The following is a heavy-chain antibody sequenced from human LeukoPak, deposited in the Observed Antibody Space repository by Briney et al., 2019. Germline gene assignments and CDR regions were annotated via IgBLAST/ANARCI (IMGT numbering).Heavy chain of an antibody. V-gene: IGHV1-18*01. CDR2: ISAYNGHT. CDR1: GYTFTSYG. D-gene: IGHD3-22*01. CDR3: ARVAQHRYYYDTSDYRYYFDY. Sequence: ASVKVSCKASGYTFTSYGITWVRQAPGQGLEWMGWISAYNGHTNYAQNLQGRVTMTTDTSTSTAYMELRSLRSDDTAMYYCARVAQHRYYYDTSDYRYYFDYWGQGTLVTVSS. J-gene: IGHJ4*02.